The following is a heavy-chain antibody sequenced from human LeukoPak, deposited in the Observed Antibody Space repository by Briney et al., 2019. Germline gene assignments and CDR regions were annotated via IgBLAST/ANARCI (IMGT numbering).Heavy chain of an antibody. J-gene: IGHJ4*02. V-gene: IGHV1-8*01. CDR1: GYTFTSYD. CDR2: MNPNSGNT. D-gene: IGHD3-10*01. CDR3: AINTMVRGVIEQDY. Sequence: ASVKVSCKASGYTFTSYDINWVRQATGQGLEWMGWMNPNSGNTGYAQKFQGRVTMTRNTSISTAYMELSSLRSEDTAVYYCAINTMVRGVIEQDYWGQGTLVTVSS.